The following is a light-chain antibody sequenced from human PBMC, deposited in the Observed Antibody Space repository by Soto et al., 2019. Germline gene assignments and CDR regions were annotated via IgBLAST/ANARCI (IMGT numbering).Light chain of an antibody. CDR3: AAWDDSLNGYV. CDR1: SSNIGSNT. J-gene: IGLJ1*01. CDR2: SNN. Sequence: QSVLTQPPSASGTPGQRVTISCSGSSSNIGSNTVNWYQQLPGTATKLLIYSNNQRPSGVPDRFSGSKSGTSASLAISGLQSEDEADYYCAAWDDSLNGYVCGTGTKLTVL. V-gene: IGLV1-44*01.